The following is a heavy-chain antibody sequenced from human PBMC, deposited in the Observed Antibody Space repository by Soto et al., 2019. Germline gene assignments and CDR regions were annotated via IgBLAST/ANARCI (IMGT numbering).Heavy chain of an antibody. D-gene: IGHD3-16*01. V-gene: IGHV1-69*02. CDR1: GGTFSSYT. CDR2: IIPILGIA. Sequence: QVQLVQSGAEVKKPGSSVKVSCKASGGTFSSYTISWVRQAPGQGLEWMGRIIPILGIANYAQKFQCRVTITADKSTSTAYMELSSLRSEDTAVYYCAGGGTTLHAPSHDYWGQGTLVPVSS. J-gene: IGHJ4*02. CDR3: AGGGTTLHAPSHDY.